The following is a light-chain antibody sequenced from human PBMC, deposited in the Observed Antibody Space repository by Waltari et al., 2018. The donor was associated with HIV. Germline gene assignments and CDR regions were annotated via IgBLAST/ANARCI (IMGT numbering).Light chain of an antibody. CDR3: QSYDSSLVI. Sequence: QSVLTQPPSVSGAPGQGATIPCTGSSSNVGAGYDVHWYQQLPGTTPKLLIYGNNNRPSGVPDRFSGSKSGTSASLAITGLQADDEADYYCQSYDSSLVIFGGGTKLTVL. V-gene: IGLV1-40*01. CDR1: SSNVGAGYD. J-gene: IGLJ2*01. CDR2: GNN.